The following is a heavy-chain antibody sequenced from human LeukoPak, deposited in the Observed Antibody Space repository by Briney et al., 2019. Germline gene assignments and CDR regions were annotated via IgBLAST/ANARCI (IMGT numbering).Heavy chain of an antibody. D-gene: IGHD4-23*01. J-gene: IGHJ4*02. V-gene: IGHV3-48*01. CDR3: AVSVGDY. CDR2: ISGSTSTT. Sequence: PGGSLRLSCAVSGFTFSTYSMNWVRQAPGKGLEWVSHISGSTSTTYYADSVKGRFTISRDNAKNSLYLQMNSLRAEDTAVYYCAVSVGDYWGQGTLVTVSS. CDR1: GFTFSTYS.